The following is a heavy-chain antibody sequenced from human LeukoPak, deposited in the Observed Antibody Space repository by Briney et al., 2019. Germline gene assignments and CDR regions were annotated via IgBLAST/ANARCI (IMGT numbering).Heavy chain of an antibody. Sequence: GGSLRLSCAASGFTFSNYAMTWVRQAPGKGLEWVSAISGSGTGTYYADSVKGRFTISRDNSKDTVYLQMNSLRAEDTAVYYCAKDLSEFTMVVVIMIDWGQGTTVTVSS. CDR3: AKDLSEFTMVVVIMID. CDR2: ISGSGTGT. CDR1: GFTFSNYA. D-gene: IGHD3-22*01. V-gene: IGHV3-23*01. J-gene: IGHJ6*02.